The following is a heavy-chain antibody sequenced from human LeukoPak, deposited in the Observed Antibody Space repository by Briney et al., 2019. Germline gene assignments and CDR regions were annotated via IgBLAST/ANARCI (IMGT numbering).Heavy chain of an antibody. CDR1: GGSISSYY. V-gene: IGHV4-59*01. CDR2: IYYSGST. D-gene: IGHD3-10*01. CDR3: ARAHFYGSGRASDGMDV. Sequence: SETLSLTCTVSGGSISSYYWSWIRHPPGKGLEWIGYIYYSGSTNYNPSLKSRVTISVDTSKNQFSLKLSSVTAADTAVYYCARAHFYGSGRASDGMDVWGQGTTVTVSS. J-gene: IGHJ6*02.